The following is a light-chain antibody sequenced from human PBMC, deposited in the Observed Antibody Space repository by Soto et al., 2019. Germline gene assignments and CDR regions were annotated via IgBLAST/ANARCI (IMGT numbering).Light chain of an antibody. J-gene: IGKJ1*01. V-gene: IGKV3-20*01. Sequence: EIVLTQSPGTLPLSPGERAALSCRASQSISSSYLAWHQQKPGQAPSLLIYGASSRATGIPDRFTGRGSGTDSTHTISRRVSEDFAVDYGQHYGSSLWTSGQGTKVLIK. CDR2: GAS. CDR3: QHYGSSLWT. CDR1: QSISSSY.